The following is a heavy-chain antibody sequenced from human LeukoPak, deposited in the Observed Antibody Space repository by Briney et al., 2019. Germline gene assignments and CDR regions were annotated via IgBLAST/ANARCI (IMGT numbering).Heavy chain of an antibody. V-gene: IGHV3-30*09. D-gene: IGHD5-12*01. Sequence: GGSLRLSCAASGFSFSSYSIHWVRQAPGKGLEWVAVISSDGNSKNFALSVKGRFAISRDNSKNTLFLQMNNLRSEDTAVYYCVSPTADYPFLYYFDSWGQGTLVTVSS. J-gene: IGHJ4*02. CDR1: GFSFSSYS. CDR2: ISSDGNSK. CDR3: VSPTADYPFLYYFDS.